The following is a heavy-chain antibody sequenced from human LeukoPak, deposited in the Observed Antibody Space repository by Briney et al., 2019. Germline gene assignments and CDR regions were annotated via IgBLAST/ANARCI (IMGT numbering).Heavy chain of an antibody. Sequence: ASVKVSCKASGYTFTCYYMHWVRRAPGQGLEWMGWINPNSGGTNYAQKFQGRVTMTRNTSISTAYMELSSLRSEDTAVYYCARVSTMVRGVRVYYYYGMDVWGQGTTVTVSS. D-gene: IGHD3-10*01. J-gene: IGHJ6*02. CDR3: ARVSTMVRGVRVYYYYGMDV. CDR2: INPNSGGT. CDR1: GYTFTCYY. V-gene: IGHV1-2*02.